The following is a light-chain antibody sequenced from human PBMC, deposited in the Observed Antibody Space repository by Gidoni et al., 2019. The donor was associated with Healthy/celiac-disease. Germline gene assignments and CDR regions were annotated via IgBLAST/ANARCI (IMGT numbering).Light chain of an antibody. CDR1: QSVSSN. CDR2: GAS. CDR3: QQYNNWFMYT. V-gene: IGKV3-15*01. Sequence: EIVMTQSPATLSVSPGERATLSCRASQSVSSNLAWYQQKPGQAPRLLIYGASTRATGIPARFRGSGSGREFTLTISSRQSEDFAVYYCQQYNNWFMYTFGQGTKLEIK. J-gene: IGKJ2*01.